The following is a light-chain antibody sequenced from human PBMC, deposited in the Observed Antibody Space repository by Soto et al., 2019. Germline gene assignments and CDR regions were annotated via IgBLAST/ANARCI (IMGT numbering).Light chain of an antibody. Sequence: ETVLTQSPGTLSLSPGERATLSCRASQTIRSNYLAWYRQTPGQAPRLLIYGASNRATGIADRFSGSGSGTDFTLIISRLEAEDFALYYCQQYGSSPWTCGQGTKVEIK. J-gene: IGKJ1*01. CDR2: GAS. V-gene: IGKV3-20*01. CDR1: QTIRSNY. CDR3: QQYGSSPWT.